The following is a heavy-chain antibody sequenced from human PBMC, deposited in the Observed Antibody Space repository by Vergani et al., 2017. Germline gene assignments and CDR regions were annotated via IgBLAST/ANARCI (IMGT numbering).Heavy chain of an antibody. D-gene: IGHD4-17*01. J-gene: IGHJ4*02. CDR1: GGSVSSGSYY. V-gene: IGHV4-61*01. Sequence: QVQLQESGPGLVKPSETLSLTCTVSGGSVSSGSYYWSWIRQPPGKGLEWIGYIYYSGSTNYNPSLKSRVTISVDTSKNQFSLKLSSVTVADTAVYYCARDLDGDLLFDYWGQGTLVTVSS. CDR3: ARDLDGDLLFDY. CDR2: IYYSGST.